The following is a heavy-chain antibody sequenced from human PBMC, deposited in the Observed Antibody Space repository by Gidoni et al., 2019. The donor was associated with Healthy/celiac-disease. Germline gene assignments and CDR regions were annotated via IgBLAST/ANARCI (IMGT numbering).Heavy chain of an antibody. Sequence: QVQLVQSRTEVKKTGPSLKVSLKASGGTFSRYAISWVRQDAGQGLEWMGGIIPILGTANYAQKFQGRVTITADEYTSTAYMELRSLRSEDTAVYYCAFYDVDTFDYWGQGTLVTVSS. J-gene: IGHJ4*02. CDR2: IIPILGTA. CDR3: AFYDVDTFDY. D-gene: IGHD5-18*01. CDR1: GGTFSRYA. V-gene: IGHV1-69*01.